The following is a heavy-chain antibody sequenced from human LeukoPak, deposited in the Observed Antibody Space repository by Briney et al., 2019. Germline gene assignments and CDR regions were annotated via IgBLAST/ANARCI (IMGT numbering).Heavy chain of an antibody. Sequence: GGSLRLSCAASGFTFSSYAMSWVRQAPGKGLEWVSTVGTGFDTYYTDSVKGRFTISRDNSKNTLSLQMSSLRAEDTATYYCTKNVPGRAIDYWGQGTLVTVSS. J-gene: IGHJ4*02. D-gene: IGHD2-15*01. CDR1: GFTFSSYA. V-gene: IGHV3-23*01. CDR3: TKNVPGRAIDY. CDR2: VGTGFDT.